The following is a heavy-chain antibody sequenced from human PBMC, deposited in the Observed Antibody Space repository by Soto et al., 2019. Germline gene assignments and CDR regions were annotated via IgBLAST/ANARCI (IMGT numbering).Heavy chain of an antibody. CDR2: IDPSDSYT. Sequence: GESLKISCKGSGYSFTSYWISWVRQMPGKGLEWMGRIDPSDSYTNYSPSFQGHVTIPADKSISTAYLQWSSLKASDTAMYYCARRGYCSSTSCHYAFDIWGRGTMVTV. CDR3: ARRGYCSSTSCHYAFDI. V-gene: IGHV5-10-1*01. D-gene: IGHD2-2*01. J-gene: IGHJ3*02. CDR1: GYSFTSYW.